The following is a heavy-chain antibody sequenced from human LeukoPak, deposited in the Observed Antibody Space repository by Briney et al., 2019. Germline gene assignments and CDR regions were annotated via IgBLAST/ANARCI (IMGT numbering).Heavy chain of an antibody. J-gene: IGHJ3*02. CDR2: ISYSGST. V-gene: IGHV4-61*01. CDR1: GGSVSGGSYY. Sequence: SETLSLTCTVSGGSVSGGSYYWTWIRQPPGKGLEWIGYISYSGSTNFNPSLKSRVTISVDTSKNQFSLNLSSVTAADTAVYYCARRGTGGRSFDIWGQGTMVTASS. D-gene: IGHD2-8*02. CDR3: ARRGTGGRSFDI.